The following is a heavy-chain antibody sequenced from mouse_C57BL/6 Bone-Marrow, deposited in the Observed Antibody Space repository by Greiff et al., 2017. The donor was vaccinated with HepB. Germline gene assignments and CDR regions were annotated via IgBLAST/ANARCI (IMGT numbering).Heavy chain of an antibody. V-gene: IGHV1-52*01. J-gene: IGHJ2*01. CDR3: ARKDYYGSPGYFDY. D-gene: IGHD1-1*01. CDR1: GYTFTSYW. Sequence: VQLQQPGAELVRPGSSVKLSCKASGYTFTSYWMHWVKQRPIQGLEWIGNIDPSDSETHYNQKFKDKATLTVDKSSSTAYMQLSSLTSEDSAVYYCARKDYYGSPGYFDYWGQGTTLTVSS. CDR2: IDPSDSET.